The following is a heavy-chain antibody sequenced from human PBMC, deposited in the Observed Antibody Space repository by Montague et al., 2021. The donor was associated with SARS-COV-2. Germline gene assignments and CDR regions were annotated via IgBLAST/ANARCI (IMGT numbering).Heavy chain of an antibody. V-gene: IGHV3-74*01. CDR2: ICDGVRRI. CDR3: VRDGDDDKHDWWFDL. CDR1: GFNFPRYC. D-gene: IGHD5-24*01. J-gene: IGHJ2*01. Sequence: SLRLSCAASGFNFPRYCMHWVRQSPGQGLEWVARICDGVRRISYADSVRDRFTVSRDNAKNTLSLLMNNLSGEDTAVYYCVRDGDDDKHDWWFDLWGRGTHVSVSS.